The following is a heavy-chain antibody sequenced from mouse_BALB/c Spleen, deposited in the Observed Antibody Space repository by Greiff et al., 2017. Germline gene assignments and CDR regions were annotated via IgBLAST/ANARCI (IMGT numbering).Heavy chain of an antibody. CDR3: ASYGYDRAY. V-gene: IGHV3-2*02. D-gene: IGHD2-2*01. CDR2: ISYSGST. J-gene: IGHJ3*01. CDR1: GYSITSDYA. Sequence: EVKLMESGPGLVKPSQSLSLTCTVTGYSITSDYAWNWIRQFPGNKLEWMGYISYSGSTSYNPSLKSRISITRDTSKNQFFLQLNSVTTEDTATYYCASYGYDRAYWGQGTLVTVSA.